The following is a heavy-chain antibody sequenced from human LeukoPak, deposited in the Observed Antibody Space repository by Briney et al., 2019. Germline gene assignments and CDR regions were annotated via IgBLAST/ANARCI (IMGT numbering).Heavy chain of an antibody. V-gene: IGHV3-23*01. CDR2: ITGSGGST. CDR1: GFTFSNYV. CDR3: AKDLGLGSSGWFFDY. J-gene: IGHJ4*02. D-gene: IGHD6-19*01. Sequence: PGGSLRLSCAASGFTFSNYVINWVRQAPGKGLEWVSTITGSGGSTYYADSVKGRFTVSRDNSRNTLYLQMNSLRAEDTAVYYCAKDLGLGSSGWFFDYWGQGTLVTVSS.